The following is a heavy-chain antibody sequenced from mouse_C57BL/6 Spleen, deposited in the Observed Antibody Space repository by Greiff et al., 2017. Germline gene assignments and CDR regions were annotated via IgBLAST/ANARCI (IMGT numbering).Heavy chain of an antibody. CDR1: GFNIKDYY. D-gene: IGHD1-1*01. V-gene: IGHV14-1*01. Sequence: VQLQQSGAELVRPGASVKLSCTASGFNIKDYYMHWVKQRPEQGLEWIGRIDPEDGDTAYASKFQGKATMTADTSSNPAYLQLSSLTSEDTAVYYCTPHYYGSSYRYFDVWGTGTTVTVSS. J-gene: IGHJ1*03. CDR3: TPHYYGSSYRYFDV. CDR2: IDPEDGDT.